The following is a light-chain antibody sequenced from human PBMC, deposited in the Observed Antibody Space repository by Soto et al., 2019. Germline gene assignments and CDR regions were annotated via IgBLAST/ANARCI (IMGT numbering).Light chain of an antibody. Sequence: QSVLTQPASVSGSPGQSITISCTGTSSDVGGYNYVSWYQQHPGKAPKLMIYDVSNRPSGVSNRFSGSKSGNTASLTISGLQAEDEADYYCSSYTSSFYVFGTGTKVPVL. CDR1: SSDVGGYNY. J-gene: IGLJ1*01. CDR2: DVS. V-gene: IGLV2-14*01. CDR3: SSYTSSFYV.